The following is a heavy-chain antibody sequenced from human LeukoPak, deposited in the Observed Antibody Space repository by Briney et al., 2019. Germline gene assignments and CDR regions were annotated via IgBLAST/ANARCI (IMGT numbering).Heavy chain of an antibody. CDR1: GDSISSGDYY. CDR3: ARGRYSSGWYYSFDY. V-gene: IGHV4-30-4*01. D-gene: IGHD6-19*01. J-gene: IGHJ4*02. CDR2: MYYSGST. Sequence: SETLSLTCTVSGDSISSGDYYWSWIRQPPGKGLEWIGYMYYSGSTYYNPSLKSRVTISVDTSKNQFSLKLSSVTAADTAVYYCARGRYSSGWYYSFDYWGQGTLVTVSS.